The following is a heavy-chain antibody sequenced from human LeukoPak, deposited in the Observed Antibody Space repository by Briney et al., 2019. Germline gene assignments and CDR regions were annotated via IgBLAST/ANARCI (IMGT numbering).Heavy chain of an antibody. CDR1: GFTFSSYG. V-gene: IGHV3-30*18. J-gene: IGHJ4*02. CDR3: AKDNTASSPGGDY. CDR2: ISYDGSNK. Sequence: GGSPRLSCAASGFTFSSYGMHWVRQAPGKGLEWVAVISYDGSNKYYADSVKGRFTISRDNSKNTLYLQMNSLRAEDTAVYYCAKDNTASSPGGDYWGQGTLVTVSS. D-gene: IGHD2/OR15-2a*01.